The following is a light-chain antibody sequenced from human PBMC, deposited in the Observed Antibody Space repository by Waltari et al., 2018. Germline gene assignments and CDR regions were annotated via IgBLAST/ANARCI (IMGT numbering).Light chain of an antibody. CDR1: QSISTY. V-gene: IGKV1-39*01. CDR3: QQSYSTPYT. J-gene: IGKJ2*01. CDR2: YAS. Sequence: DIQMTQSPSSLSASVGDRVTITCRASQSISTYLNWYQQKPGRAPKFLIYYASSLQSGVPSKFSGSGSGTDFTLTISGLQPEDFANYYCQQSYSTPYTFGLGTNLEIK.